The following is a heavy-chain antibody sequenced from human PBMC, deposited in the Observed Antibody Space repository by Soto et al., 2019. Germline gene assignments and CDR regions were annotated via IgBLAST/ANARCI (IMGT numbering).Heavy chain of an antibody. V-gene: IGHV4-4*02. CDR1: GGSISSSNW. J-gene: IGHJ4*02. CDR3: ARDRYYGSGSYYPFDY. CDR2: IYHSGST. Sequence: QVQLQESGPGLVKPSGTLSLTCAVSGGSISSSNWWSWVRQPPGKGLEWIGEIYHSGSTNYNPSLKSRVTISVDKSKNQFSLKLSSVTAADTAVYCARDRYYGSGSYYPFDYWGQGTLVTVSS. D-gene: IGHD3-10*01.